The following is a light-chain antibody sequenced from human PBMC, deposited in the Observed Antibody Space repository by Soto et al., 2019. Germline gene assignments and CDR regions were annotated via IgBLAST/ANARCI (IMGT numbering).Light chain of an antibody. CDR2: KAS. CDR1: QTISSW. V-gene: IGKV1-5*03. CDR3: QHYNSYSEA. J-gene: IGKJ1*01. Sequence: DITLTHSPSTLSGSVGDRVDIXWRASQTISSWLAWYQQKPGKAPKLLIYKASTLKSGVPSRFSGSGSGTEFTLTISSLQPDDFATYYCQHYNSYSEAFGQGTKVDIK.